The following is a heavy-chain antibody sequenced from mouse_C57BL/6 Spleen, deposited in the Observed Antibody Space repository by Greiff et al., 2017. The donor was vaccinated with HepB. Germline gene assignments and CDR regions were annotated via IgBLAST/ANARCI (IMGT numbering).Heavy chain of an antibody. D-gene: IGHD4-1*01. Sequence: VQLQQPGAELVRPGSSVKLSCKASGYTFTSYWMDWVKQRPGQGLEWIGNIYPSDSETHYNQKFKDKATLIVDKSSSTAYMQLSSLTSEDSAVYYCARGNWDAWFAYWGQGTLVTVSA. CDR1: GYTFTSYW. V-gene: IGHV1-61*01. CDR3: ARGNWDAWFAY. CDR2: IYPSDSET. J-gene: IGHJ3*01.